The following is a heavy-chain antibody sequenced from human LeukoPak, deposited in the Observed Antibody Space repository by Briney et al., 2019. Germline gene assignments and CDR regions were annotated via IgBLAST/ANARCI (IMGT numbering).Heavy chain of an antibody. CDR3: VKEGTVTLDY. CDR2: ISISGDFT. Sequence: GGSLRLSCVASGFTLSSYSMNWVRQAPGRGLECVSSISISGDFTYYADSVEGRFTISRDNAKNSLYLQMNSLRAEDTAVYYCVKEGTVTLDYWGQGTLVTVSS. V-gene: IGHV3-21*01. D-gene: IGHD4-17*01. J-gene: IGHJ4*02. CDR1: GFTLSSYS.